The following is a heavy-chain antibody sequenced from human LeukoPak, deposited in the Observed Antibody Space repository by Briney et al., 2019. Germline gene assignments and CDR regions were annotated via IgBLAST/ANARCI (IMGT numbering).Heavy chain of an antibody. Sequence: PGRSLRLSCAASGFTFSSYAMYWVRQAPGKGLEWVAVISYDGSNKYYADSVKGRFTISRDNSKNTLYLQMNSLRAEDTAVYYCARDPGIVGATDWFDPWGQGTLVTVSS. V-gene: IGHV3-30-3*01. D-gene: IGHD1-26*01. CDR2: ISYDGSNK. CDR1: GFTFSSYA. J-gene: IGHJ5*02. CDR3: ARDPGIVGATDWFDP.